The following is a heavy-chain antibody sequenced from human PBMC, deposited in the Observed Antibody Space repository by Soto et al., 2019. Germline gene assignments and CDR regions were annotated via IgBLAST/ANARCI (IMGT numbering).Heavy chain of an antibody. CDR3: ETGYCSSITCDNFDY. CDR1: GFTFSSYA. CDR2: ISGSGTIT. D-gene: IGHD2-2*03. J-gene: IGHJ4*02. V-gene: IGHV3-23*01. Sequence: EVRLLESGGGLVQPGGPLRLSCAASGFTFSSYAMSWVRQAPGKGLEWVLAISGSGTITYYPDSVKGRFTISRDNSKNSLYLQMNSLRAEDTAVYYCETGYCSSITCDNFDYWGQGTLVTVSS.